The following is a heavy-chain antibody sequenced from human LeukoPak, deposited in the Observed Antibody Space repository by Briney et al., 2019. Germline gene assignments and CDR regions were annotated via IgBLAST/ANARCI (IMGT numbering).Heavy chain of an antibody. Sequence: PSETLSLTCTVSGGSISSYYWSWIRQPAGKGLEWIGRIYTSGSTNYNPSLKSRVTMSVDTSKNQFSLKLSSVTAADTAVYYCARVRDSSGWTIIDSWGQGTLVTVSS. V-gene: IGHV4-4*07. J-gene: IGHJ4*02. D-gene: IGHD6-19*01. CDR2: IYTSGST. CDR1: GGSISSYY. CDR3: ARVRDSSGWTIIDS.